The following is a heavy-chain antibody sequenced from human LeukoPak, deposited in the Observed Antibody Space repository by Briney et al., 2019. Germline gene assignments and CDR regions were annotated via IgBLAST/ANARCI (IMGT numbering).Heavy chain of an antibody. CDR2: IYYSRST. CDR3: ARENCSGGTCYSNSNGMDV. Sequence: ASETLSLTCTVSGGSISSGDYYWSWIRQPPGKGLEWIGYIYYSRSTKYNPSLESRVTISVDTSKSQFSLKLTSVTATDTAVYYCARENCSGGTCYSNSNGMDVWGQGTTVTVSS. CDR1: GGSISSGDYY. J-gene: IGHJ6*02. V-gene: IGHV4-61*08. D-gene: IGHD2-15*01.